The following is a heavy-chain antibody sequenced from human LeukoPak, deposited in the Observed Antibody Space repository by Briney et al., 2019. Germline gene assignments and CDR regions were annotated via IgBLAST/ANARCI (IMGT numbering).Heavy chain of an antibody. V-gene: IGHV1-2*02. CDR1: GYTFTGYY. D-gene: IGHD6-19*01. Sequence: ASVKVSCKTPGYTFTGYYMHWVRQAPGQGLEWMGWINPNSGGTNFAQKFQGRVTMTRDTSISTAYMELSSLRSDDTAVYYCANNSSGWSAQIYSDWGQGTLVTVSS. CDR2: INPNSGGT. J-gene: IGHJ4*02. CDR3: ANNSSGWSAQIYSD.